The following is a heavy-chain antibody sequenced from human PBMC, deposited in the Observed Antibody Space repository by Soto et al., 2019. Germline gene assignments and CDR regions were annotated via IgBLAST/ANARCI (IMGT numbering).Heavy chain of an antibody. CDR3: ARCYFSDLVDFDD. D-gene: IGHD2-21*01. J-gene: IGHJ4*01. Sequence: EVQLLESGGGLVQPGGSLRLSCAASGFTLRSNAMSWVRQAPGKGLEWVSVIRGSVDIAYYADSVKGRFTMSRAHSKNTLSLQMNILRDEDTALEYCARCYFSDLVDFDDWGHGTLVTVYS. CDR2: IRGSVDIA. CDR1: GFTLRSNA. V-gene: IGHV3-23*01.